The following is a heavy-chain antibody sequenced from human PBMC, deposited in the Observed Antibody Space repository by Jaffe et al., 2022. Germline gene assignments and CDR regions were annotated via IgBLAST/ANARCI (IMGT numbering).Heavy chain of an antibody. CDR3: ARIIDYGDYPDY. Sequence: EVQLVESGGGLVKPGGSLRLSCAASGFTFSSYSMNWVRQAPGKGLEWVSSISSSSSYIYYADSVKGRFTISRDNAKNSLYLQMNSLRAEDTAVYYCARIIDYGDYPDYWGQGTLVTVSS. V-gene: IGHV3-21*01. CDR1: GFTFSSYS. D-gene: IGHD4-17*01. CDR2: ISSSSSYI. J-gene: IGHJ4*02.